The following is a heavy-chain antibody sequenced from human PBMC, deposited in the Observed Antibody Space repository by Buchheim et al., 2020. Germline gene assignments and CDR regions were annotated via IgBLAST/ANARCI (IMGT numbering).Heavy chain of an antibody. CDR1: GFTFSTYG. D-gene: IGHD3-22*01. CDR2: ISYDGSSK. Sequence: QVQLVESGGGVVQPGRSLRLSCAASGFTFSTYGVHWVRQAPGRGLEWVAVISYDGSSKYYADSVKDRFTTSRDNSKNTLYLQMNSLRVEDAAVYYCAKLAGPYYYDSSGYYYNAFDIWGRGT. J-gene: IGHJ3*02. CDR3: AKLAGPYYYDSSGYYYNAFDI. V-gene: IGHV3-30*18.